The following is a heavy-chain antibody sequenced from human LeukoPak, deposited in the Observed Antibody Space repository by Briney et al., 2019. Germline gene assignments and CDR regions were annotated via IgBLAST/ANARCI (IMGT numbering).Heavy chain of an antibody. J-gene: IGHJ6*03. CDR3: ARDLYDFWSGYGYYYYYMDV. Sequence: SETLSLTCTVSGGSISSYYWSWIRQPPRKGLEWIGYIYYSGSTNYNPSLNSRVTISVATSKNQFSLKLSSVTAADTAVYYCARDLYDFWSGYGYYYYYMDVWGKGTTVTVSS. CDR2: IYYSGST. V-gene: IGHV4-59*01. CDR1: GGSISSYY. D-gene: IGHD3-3*01.